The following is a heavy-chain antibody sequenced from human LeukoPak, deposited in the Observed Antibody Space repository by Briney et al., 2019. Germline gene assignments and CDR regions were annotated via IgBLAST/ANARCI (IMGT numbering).Heavy chain of an antibody. V-gene: IGHV3-7*01. J-gene: IGHJ4*02. CDR1: GFTFSSHW. Sequence: QPGGSLRLSCAASGFTFSSHWMTWVRQAPGKGLEWVASIKEDGDEKKYVDSVKGRFIISRDNIEKSLYLQMSSLRIEDTAVYYCARLPDNPDATAYRPFDLWGQGTLVTVSS. CDR2: IKEDGDEK. D-gene: IGHD2-15*01. CDR3: ARLPDNPDATAYRPFDL.